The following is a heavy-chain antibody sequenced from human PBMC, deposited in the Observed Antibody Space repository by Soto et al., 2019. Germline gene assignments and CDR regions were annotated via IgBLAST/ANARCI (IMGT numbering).Heavy chain of an antibody. CDR3: ARNGYYYDSSGYPTNWFDP. J-gene: IGHJ5*02. Sequence: QVQLVQSGAEVKKPGASMKVSCKASGYTFTSYGISWVRQAPGQGLEWMGWISAYNGNTNYAQKLQGRVTMTTDTSTSTAYMELRSLRSDDTAVYYCARNGYYYDSSGYPTNWFDPWGQGTLVTVSS. V-gene: IGHV1-18*01. CDR2: ISAYNGNT. CDR1: GYTFTSYG. D-gene: IGHD3-22*01.